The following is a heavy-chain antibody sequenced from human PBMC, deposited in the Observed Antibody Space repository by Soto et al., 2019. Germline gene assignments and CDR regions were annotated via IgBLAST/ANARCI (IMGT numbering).Heavy chain of an antibody. D-gene: IGHD6-6*01. J-gene: IGHJ6*03. CDR2: ISGSGGST. V-gene: IGHV3-23*01. CDR3: AKRGIWQLVPGSYMDV. Sequence: GGSLRLSCAASGFTFSSYAMSWVRQAPGKGLEWVSAISGSGGSTYYADSVKGRFTISRDNSKNTLYLQMNSLRAEDTAVYYCAKRGIWQLVPGSYMDVWGKGTTVTVSS. CDR1: GFTFSSYA.